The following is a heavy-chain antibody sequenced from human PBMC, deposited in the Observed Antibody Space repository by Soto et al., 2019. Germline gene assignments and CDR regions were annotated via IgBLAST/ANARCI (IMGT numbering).Heavy chain of an antibody. Sequence: QVQLVQSGAEVKKPGDSVKVSCSASGYTFTHFYITWVRQAPGQGLEWMGAISPHNFNTNFAQKFQGRVTLTTDTSTSTAYMELRSLRSDDTDVYYCARDEGGYDILTGYYKAHHFDYWGQGVLVTVSS. CDR2: ISPHNFNT. CDR3: ARDEGGYDILTGYYKAHHFDY. V-gene: IGHV1-18*01. J-gene: IGHJ4*02. CDR1: GYTFTHFY. D-gene: IGHD3-9*01.